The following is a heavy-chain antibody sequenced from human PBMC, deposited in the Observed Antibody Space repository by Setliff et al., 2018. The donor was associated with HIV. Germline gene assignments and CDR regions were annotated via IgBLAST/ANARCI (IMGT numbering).Heavy chain of an antibody. J-gene: IGHJ4*02. Sequence: SLRLSCAASGFTFSRYGMHWVRQAPGKGLEWVAFISYDGSKKYDADFVKGRFTISRDNSKNTLYLQMNSLRTDDTAVYFCARDFSTYNSIDSWGQGTLVTVSS. CDR1: GFTFSRYG. D-gene: IGHD1-20*01. CDR3: ARDFSTYNSIDS. CDR2: ISYDGSKK. V-gene: IGHV3-30*04.